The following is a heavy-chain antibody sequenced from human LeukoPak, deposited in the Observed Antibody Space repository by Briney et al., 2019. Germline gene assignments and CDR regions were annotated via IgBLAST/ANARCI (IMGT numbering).Heavy chain of an antibody. Sequence: GGSLRLSCAASGFTFSSYGMHWVRQAPGKGLEWVAFIRYDGSNKYYADSVKGRFTISRDNSKNTLYLQMNSLRAEDTAVYYCAKDFDPRRYCSSTSCYLDYWGQGTLVTVSS. CDR1: GFTFSSYG. V-gene: IGHV3-30*02. CDR2: IRYDGSNK. J-gene: IGHJ4*02. CDR3: AKDFDPRRYCSSTSCYLDY. D-gene: IGHD2-2*01.